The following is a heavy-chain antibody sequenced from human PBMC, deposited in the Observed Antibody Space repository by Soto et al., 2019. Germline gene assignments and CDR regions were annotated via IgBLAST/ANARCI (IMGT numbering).Heavy chain of an antibody. CDR3: AKDLSSLGWLALGAPFDS. D-gene: IGHD3-22*01. CDR2: VSANGRNT. CDR1: RFTFSSYT. V-gene: IGHV3-23*01. Sequence: PCRSLRLSCSASRFTFSSYTMNWVRQAPRKGLEWVSSVSANGRNTYYADSVKGRFTVSRDKSKNALFLQLDSLRVEDTAIYYCAKDLSSLGWLALGAPFDSWGPGTLVTVSS. J-gene: IGHJ4*02.